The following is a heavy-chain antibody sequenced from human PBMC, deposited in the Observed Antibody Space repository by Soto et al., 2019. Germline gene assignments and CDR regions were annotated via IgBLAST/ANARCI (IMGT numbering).Heavy chain of an antibody. CDR1: GFPFSNYA. J-gene: IGHJ4*02. CDR3: AKDRGALSGWYDFDY. V-gene: IGHV3-23*01. CDR2: IRGSGTYA. D-gene: IGHD6-19*01. Sequence: EVQLLESGGDLVQPGGSLRLSVAASGFPFSNYALSWVRQAPGKGRGWVSSIRGSGTYAYYADSVKGRFTISRDNSKNTLSLQMNSLRAEDTALYYCAKDRGALSGWYDFDYWGPGTLVPVSS.